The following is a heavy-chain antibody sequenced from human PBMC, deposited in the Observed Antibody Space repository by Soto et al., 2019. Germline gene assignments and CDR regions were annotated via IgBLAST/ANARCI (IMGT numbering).Heavy chain of an antibody. D-gene: IGHD3-22*01. J-gene: IGHJ4*02. V-gene: IGHV5-51*01. Sequence: GESLKISCKGSGYSFTSYWIGWVRQMPGKGLEWMGIIYPGDSDTRYSPSFQGQVTISADKSISTAYLQWSSLKASDTAMYYCARNAYYYDSSGYYFDYWGQGTLVTVSS. CDR1: GYSFTSYW. CDR2: IYPGDSDT. CDR3: ARNAYYYDSSGYYFDY.